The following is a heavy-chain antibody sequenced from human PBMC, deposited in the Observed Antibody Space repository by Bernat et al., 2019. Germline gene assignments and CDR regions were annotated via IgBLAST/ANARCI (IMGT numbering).Heavy chain of an antibody. Sequence: EVQLVESGGGLVQPGGSLRLSCAASGFTFSSYEMNWVRQAPGKGLEWVSYISSSGSTIYYADSVKGRFTISRDNAKNSLYLQMNSLRAEDTVVYYCARGLRGIAAGAHDYWGQGTLVTVSS. CDR2: ISSSGSTI. CDR3: ARGLRGIAAGAHDY. D-gene: IGHD6-13*01. V-gene: IGHV3-48*03. CDR1: GFTFSSYE. J-gene: IGHJ4*02.